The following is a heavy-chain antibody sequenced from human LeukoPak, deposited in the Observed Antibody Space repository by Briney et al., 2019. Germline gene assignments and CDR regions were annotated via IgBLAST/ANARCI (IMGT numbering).Heavy chain of an antibody. J-gene: IGHJ3*02. CDR1: GGSISSSSYY. D-gene: IGHD3-16*01. CDR3: ARVLGGAFDI. CDR2: IYYSGST. Sequence: SETLSLTCTVSGGSISSSSYYWGWIRQPPGKGLEWIGSIYYSGSTYYNPSLKSRVTISVDTSKNQFSLKLSSVTAADTAVYYCARVLGGAFDIWGQGTMVTVSS. V-gene: IGHV4-39*07.